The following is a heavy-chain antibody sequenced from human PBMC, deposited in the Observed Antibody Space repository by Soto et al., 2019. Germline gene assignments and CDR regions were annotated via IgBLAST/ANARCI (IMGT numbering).Heavy chain of an antibody. J-gene: IGHJ6*02. CDR3: AKDLTAGTTDSYYYYGMDV. V-gene: IGHV3-23*01. CDR2: ISGSGGST. Sequence: GSLRLSCAASGFTFSSYAMSWVRQAPGKGLEWVSAISGSGGSTYYADSVKGRFTISRDNSKNTLYLQMNSLRAEDTAVYFCAKDLTAGTTDSYYYYGMDVWGQGTTVTVSS. CDR1: GFTFSSYA. D-gene: IGHD1-7*01.